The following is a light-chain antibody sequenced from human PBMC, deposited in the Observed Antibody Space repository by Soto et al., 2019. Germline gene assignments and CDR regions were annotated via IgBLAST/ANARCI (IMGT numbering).Light chain of an antibody. Sequence: DIQMTQSPSTLSASVGDRVTIPCRASQSISSWLAWYQQTPGTAPKLLIYDASSLESGVPSLFSGSGSGTEFPLTISSLQPDDFATYYCQHYNSYSEAFGQGTKVDIK. CDR1: QSISSW. J-gene: IGKJ1*01. CDR3: QHYNSYSEA. CDR2: DAS. V-gene: IGKV1-5*01.